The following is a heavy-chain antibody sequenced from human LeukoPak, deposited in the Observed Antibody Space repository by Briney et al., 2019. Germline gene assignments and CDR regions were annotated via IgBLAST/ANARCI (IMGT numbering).Heavy chain of an antibody. Sequence: GGSLRLSCAASGFTFSSYWMHWVRQTPGKGLMWVARIKSDGSTIYADSVQGRFTISRDNAKNSLYLHMNSLRAEDTAVYYCARDYGGSSPFDYWGQGTLVTVSS. V-gene: IGHV3-74*01. D-gene: IGHD4-23*01. CDR3: ARDYGGSSPFDY. CDR1: GFTFSSYW. J-gene: IGHJ4*02. CDR2: IKSDGST.